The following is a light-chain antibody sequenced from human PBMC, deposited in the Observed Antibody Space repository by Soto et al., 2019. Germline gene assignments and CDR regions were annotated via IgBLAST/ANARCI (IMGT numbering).Light chain of an antibody. CDR2: GAS. CDR3: QQYGSSSWT. V-gene: IGKV3-20*01. J-gene: IGKJ1*01. CDR1: QSVTNSF. Sequence: EIVLTQSPGTLSMSPGERATLSCRASQSVTNSFLAWYQQKPGQAPRLLIYGASSRATGFPDRFSGSGSGTEFTLTISRLDPEDFAVYYCQQYGSSSWTFGQATKVDIK.